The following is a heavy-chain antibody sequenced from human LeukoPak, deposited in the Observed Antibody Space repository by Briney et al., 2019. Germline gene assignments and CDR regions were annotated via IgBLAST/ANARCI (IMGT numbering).Heavy chain of an antibody. CDR2: INSDGSNT. D-gene: IGHD6-25*01. CDR1: GFTFSSHW. Sequence: HPGGSLRLSCAASGFTFSSHWVHWVHQAPGKGLVWVSRINSDGSNTNYADSVKGRFTISRDNAKNTLSLQMNSLRAEDTAIYYWARGFSGIAFDFWGQGTMVTVSS. J-gene: IGHJ3*01. V-gene: IGHV3-74*01. CDR3: ARGFSGIAFDF.